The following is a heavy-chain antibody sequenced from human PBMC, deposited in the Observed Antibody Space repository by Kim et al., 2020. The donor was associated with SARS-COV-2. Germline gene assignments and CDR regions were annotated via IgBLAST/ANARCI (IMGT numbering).Heavy chain of an antibody. D-gene: IGHD3-16*01. CDR1: GFTFSTYT. CDR3: AKNLRPNYYGMDV. CDR2: ISGSGGST. V-gene: IGHV3-23*01. J-gene: IGHJ6*02. Sequence: GGSLRLSCAASGFTFSTYTMSWVRQAPGKGLEWVSAISGSGGSTYHADFVKGRFTISRDNSKNTLYLQMNSLRAEDTAVYYCAKNLRPNYYGMDVWGQGTTVTVSS.